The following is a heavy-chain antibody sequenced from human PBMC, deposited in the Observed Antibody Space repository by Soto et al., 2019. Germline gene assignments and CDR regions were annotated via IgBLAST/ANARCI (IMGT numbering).Heavy chain of an antibody. CDR2: ITSDTKTI. V-gene: IGHV3-48*02. CDR3: ARSVEGHFDY. J-gene: IGHJ4*02. Sequence: EVQLVESGGALVQPGGSLRLSCAASGFKFSIYSMNWVRQAPGKGLEWSAYITSDTKTIKYADSVKGRFTISRDNAKNSVYHQMNSLSDEDTAVYYCARSVEGHFDYWGQGTVVTVSS. D-gene: IGHD6-19*01. CDR1: GFKFSIYS.